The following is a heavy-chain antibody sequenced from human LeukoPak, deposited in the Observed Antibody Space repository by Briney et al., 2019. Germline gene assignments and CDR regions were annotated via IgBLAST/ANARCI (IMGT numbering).Heavy chain of an antibody. Sequence: KTSETLSLTCTVSGGSISSYYWSWIRQPPGKGLEWIGNIFYTGSTKYNPSLKSRVTISVDTSKNQFSLKLSSVTAADTAMYYCARSVHYCYDSASYGVAFDVWGQGTLVTVSS. CDR2: IFYTGST. CDR1: GGSISSYY. J-gene: IGHJ3*01. CDR3: ARSVHYCYDSASYGVAFDV. V-gene: IGHV4-59*01. D-gene: IGHD3-22*01.